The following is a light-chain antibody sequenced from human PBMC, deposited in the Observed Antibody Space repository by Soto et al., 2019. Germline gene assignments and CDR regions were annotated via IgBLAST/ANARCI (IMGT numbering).Light chain of an antibody. CDR1: SSDVGSYYL. V-gene: IGLV2-23*01. CDR3: CSYAGSSTWV. J-gene: IGLJ3*02. Sequence: QSALTQPASVSGSPGQSITISCTGTSSDVGSYYLVPWYQQHPGKAPKLMIYEGSKRPSGVSNRFSASKSGNTASLTISGLQAEDEADYYCCSYAGSSTWVFGGGTKLTVL. CDR2: EGS.